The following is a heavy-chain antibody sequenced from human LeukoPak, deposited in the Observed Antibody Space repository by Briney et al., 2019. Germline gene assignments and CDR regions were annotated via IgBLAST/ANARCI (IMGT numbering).Heavy chain of an antibody. V-gene: IGHV4-30-4*08. Sequence: KLSETLSLTCTVSGGSISSGDYYWSWIRQPPGKGLEWIGYIYYSGSTYYNPSLKSRVTISVDTSKNQFSLKLSSVTAADTAVYYCARTPDCSGGSCYFDYWGQGTLVTVSS. D-gene: IGHD2-15*01. CDR2: IYYSGST. CDR3: ARTPDCSGGSCYFDY. J-gene: IGHJ4*02. CDR1: GGSISSGDYY.